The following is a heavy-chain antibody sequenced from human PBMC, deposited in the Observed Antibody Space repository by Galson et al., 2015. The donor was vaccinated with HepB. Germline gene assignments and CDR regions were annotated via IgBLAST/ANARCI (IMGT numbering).Heavy chain of an antibody. V-gene: IGHV3-33*01. CDR3: ARDGEWLGITYYYYMDV. D-gene: IGHD3-3*01. CDR2: IWYDGSNK. J-gene: IGHJ6*03. CDR1: GFTFSSYG. Sequence: SLRLSCAASGFTFSSYGMHWVRQAPGKGLEWVAVIWYDGSNKYYADSVKGRFTISRDNSKNTLYLQMNSLRAEDTAVYYCARDGEWLGITYYYYMDVWGKGTTVTVSS.